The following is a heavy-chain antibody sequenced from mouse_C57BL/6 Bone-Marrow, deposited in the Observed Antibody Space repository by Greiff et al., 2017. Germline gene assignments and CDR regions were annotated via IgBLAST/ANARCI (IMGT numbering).Heavy chain of an antibody. Sequence: QVQLQQPGAELVKPGASVKLSCKASGYTFTSYWMQWVKQRPGQGLEWIGEIDPSDSYTNYNQKFKGKATLTVDTSSSTAYMQLSSLASEDSAVCYCAREKPIALDYWGQGTTVTVSS. CDR3: AREKPIALDY. V-gene: IGHV1-50*01. J-gene: IGHJ2*01. CDR2: IDPSDSYT. CDR1: GYTFTSYW.